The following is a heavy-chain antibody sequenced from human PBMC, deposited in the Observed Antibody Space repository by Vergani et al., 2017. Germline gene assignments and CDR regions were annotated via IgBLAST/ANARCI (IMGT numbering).Heavy chain of an antibody. CDR1: GFTFSSYA. Sequence: EVQLLESGGGLVQPGGSLRLSCAASGFTFSSYAMSWVRQAPGKGLEWVAAISGSGGSTYYADSVKGRFTISRDNSKNTLYLQVNRLRAEETAVYYCAKTLRFPWFDPWGQGTLVTVSS. D-gene: IGHD3-16*01. CDR3: AKTLRFPWFDP. J-gene: IGHJ5*02. CDR2: ISGSGGST. V-gene: IGHV3-23*01.